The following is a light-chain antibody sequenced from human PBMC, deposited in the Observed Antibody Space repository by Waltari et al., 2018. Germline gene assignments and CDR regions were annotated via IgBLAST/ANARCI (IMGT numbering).Light chain of an antibody. V-gene: IGKV1-39*01. Sequence: QLTQSPSSLSASVGDRGAITCRASKNISRHFNWYQQKPGKAPNLRIYGAYNLKRGVPSRCSASGSGTDFTLTISRLQPEDLATYYCQQSYSAPWTFGQGTKVEIK. CDR1: KNISRH. CDR2: GAY. CDR3: QQSYSAPWT. J-gene: IGKJ1*01.